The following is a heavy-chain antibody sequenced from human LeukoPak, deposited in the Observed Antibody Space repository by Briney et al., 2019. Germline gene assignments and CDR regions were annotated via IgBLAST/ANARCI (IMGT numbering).Heavy chain of an antibody. CDR3: ARDRGDFWSGYYEDY. Sequence: GGSLRLSCAASGFTFSDYYMSWIRQAPGKGLEWVSYISSSGSTMYYADSVKGRFTISRDNAKNSLYLQMNSLRAEDTAVYYCARDRGDFWSGYYEDYWGQGTLVTVSS. V-gene: IGHV3-11*01. J-gene: IGHJ4*02. D-gene: IGHD3-3*01. CDR2: ISSSGSTM. CDR1: GFTFSDYY.